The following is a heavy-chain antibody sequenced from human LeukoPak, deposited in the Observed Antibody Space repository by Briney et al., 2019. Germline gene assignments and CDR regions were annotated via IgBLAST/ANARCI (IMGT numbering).Heavy chain of an antibody. V-gene: IGHV4-39*07. CDR1: GGSISSSSYY. J-gene: IGHJ3*02. Sequence: SETLSLTCTVSGGSISSSSYYWGWIRQPPGKGLEWIGSIYYSGSTHYNPSLKSRVTISVDTSKNQFSLKLSSVTAADTAVYYCARDPFYAFDIWGQGTMVTVSS. CDR3: ARDPFYAFDI. D-gene: IGHD3-16*01. CDR2: IYYSGST.